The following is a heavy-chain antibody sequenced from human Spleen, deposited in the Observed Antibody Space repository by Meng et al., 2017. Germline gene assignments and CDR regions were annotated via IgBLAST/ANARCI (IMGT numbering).Heavy chain of an antibody. CDR2: INPNSGGT. J-gene: IGHJ5*02. CDR1: GYNFTGYY. D-gene: IGHD3-22*01. V-gene: IGHV1-2*02. CDR3: ARGRLVDSTGYYYCLDP. Sequence: ASVKVSCKASGYNFTGYYMHWVRRAPGQGLEWMGWINPNSGGTNYAQKFQGRVTMTRDTSIKTAYMELSSLRSDDTAVYYCARGRLVDSTGYYYCLDPWGQGTLVTVSS.